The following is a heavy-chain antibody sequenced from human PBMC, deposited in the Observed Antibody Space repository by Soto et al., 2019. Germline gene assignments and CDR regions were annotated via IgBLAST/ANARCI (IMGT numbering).Heavy chain of an antibody. CDR2: IYHTGTT. J-gene: IGHJ6*02. CDR1: GGSISTSDYY. Sequence: SETLSLPCAVSGGSISTSDYYWSWIRQPPGRGLEWLGSIYHTGTTHYIPSLKNRLTMSLDKSKNQFSLDLTSVTAADTALYYCVRERTIFGVAPGGGVDVWGQGTTVTVSS. D-gene: IGHD3-3*01. CDR3: VRERTIFGVAPGGGVDV. V-gene: IGHV4-30-2*01.